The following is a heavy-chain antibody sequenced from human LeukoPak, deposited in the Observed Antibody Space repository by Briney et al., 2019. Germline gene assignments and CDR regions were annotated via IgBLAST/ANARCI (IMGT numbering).Heavy chain of an antibody. Sequence: PSETLSLTCTVSGGSISSYYWSWIRQPPGKGLEWIGYIYYSGSTNYNPSLKSRVTIPVDTSKNQFSLKLSSVTAADTAVYYCARVQQGYSYVFDYWGQGTLVTVSS. V-gene: IGHV4-59*01. J-gene: IGHJ4*02. CDR2: IYYSGST. CDR1: GGSISSYY. D-gene: IGHD5-18*01. CDR3: ARVQQGYSYVFDY.